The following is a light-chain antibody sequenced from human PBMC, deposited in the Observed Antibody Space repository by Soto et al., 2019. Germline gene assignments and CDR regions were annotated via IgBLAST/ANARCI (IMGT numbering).Light chain of an antibody. CDR2: EAF. Sequence: QSALTQPASVSGSPGQSITISCTGTSSDVGGYNHVSWYQHHPGKAPKLMIYEAFNRPSGVSNRFAGSKSGNTASLTISGLQAEDEADYYCSSYTSSTTPDVFGNGTKVTVL. J-gene: IGLJ1*01. CDR3: SSYTSSTTPDV. V-gene: IGLV2-14*01. CDR1: SSDVGGYNH.